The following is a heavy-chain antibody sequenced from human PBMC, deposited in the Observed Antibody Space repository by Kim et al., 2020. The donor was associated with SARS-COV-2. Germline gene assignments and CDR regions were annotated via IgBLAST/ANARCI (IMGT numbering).Heavy chain of an antibody. D-gene: IGHD3-22*01. CDR3: AKTSFATSGYFDS. CDR2: INGGDDRP. V-gene: IGHV3-23*01. Sequence: GGSLRLSCAASGFFVRNFDMSWVRQAPGKGLEWVSAINGGDDRPFYADSVKGRFTISRDNSKNTLFLQMDSLRVEDMAVYYCAKTSFATSGYFDSWGQGTLVTVSS. CDR1: GFFVRNFD. J-gene: IGHJ4*02.